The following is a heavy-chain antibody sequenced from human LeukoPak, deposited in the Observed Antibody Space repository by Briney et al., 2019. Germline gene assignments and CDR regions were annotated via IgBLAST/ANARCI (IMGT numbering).Heavy chain of an antibody. V-gene: IGHV3-74*01. J-gene: IGHJ5*02. CDR2: INGDGSST. CDR1: GFAFNTYW. D-gene: IGHD2-2*02. CDR3: ARDLQYTLIWSDP. Sequence: PGGSLRLSCVASGFAFNTYWMHWVRQAPGQGLVWVSRINGDGSSTSYADSVKGRFTISRDNAKNTLYLQMNSLSTEDTAVYSCARDLQYTLIWSDPWGQGTLVTVSS.